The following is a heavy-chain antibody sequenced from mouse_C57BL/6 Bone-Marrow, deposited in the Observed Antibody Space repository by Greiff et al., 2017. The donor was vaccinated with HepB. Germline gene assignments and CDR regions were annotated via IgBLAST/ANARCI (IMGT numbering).Heavy chain of an antibody. CDR1: GFTFSSYA. CDR3: ARDLGYYYGPNY. CDR2: ISDGGSYT. Sequence: DVQLVESGGGLVKPGGSLKLSCAASGFTFSSYAMSWVRQTPEKRLEWVATISDGGSYTYYPDNVKGRFTISRDNAKNNLYLQMSHLKSEDTAMYYCARDLGYYYGPNYWGQGTTLTVSS. J-gene: IGHJ2*01. V-gene: IGHV5-4*01. D-gene: IGHD1-1*01.